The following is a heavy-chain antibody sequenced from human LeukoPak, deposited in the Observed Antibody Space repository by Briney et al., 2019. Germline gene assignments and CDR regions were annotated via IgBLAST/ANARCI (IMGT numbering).Heavy chain of an antibody. CDR1: GYTFTSYG. D-gene: IGHD2-2*01. J-gene: IGHJ4*02. CDR2: INGYNGNT. V-gene: IGHV1-18*01. Sequence: ASVKVSCKASGYTFTSYGISWVRQAPGQGLEWMGWINGYNGNTNYAQKVQGRVTMTTDTFTATAYMELRSLRSDDTAVYFCTRWGLCSSTTCQISDCWGQGTLLTVSS. CDR3: TRWGLCSSTTCQISDC.